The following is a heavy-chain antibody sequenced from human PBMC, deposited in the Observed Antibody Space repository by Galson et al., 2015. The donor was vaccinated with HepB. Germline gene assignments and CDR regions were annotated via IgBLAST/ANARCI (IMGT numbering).Heavy chain of an antibody. CDR1: GGTFSSYA. CDR2: IIPIFGTA. J-gene: IGHJ4*02. Sequence: SVKVSCKASGGTFSSYAISWVRQAPGQGLEWMGGIIPIFGTANYAQKFQGRVTITADESTSTAYMELSSLRSEDTAVYYCASGGWAIQLWPHGPENWGQGTLVTVSS. CDR3: ASGGWAIQLWPHGPEN. V-gene: IGHV1-69*13. D-gene: IGHD5-18*01.